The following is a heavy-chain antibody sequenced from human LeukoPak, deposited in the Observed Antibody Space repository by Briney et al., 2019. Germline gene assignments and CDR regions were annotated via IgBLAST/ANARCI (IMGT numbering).Heavy chain of an antibody. Sequence: ASVKVSCKASGYTFTSYYMHWVRQAPGQGLEWMGIINPSGGSTSYAQKFQGRVTMTRDTSTSTVYMELSSLRSEDTAVYYCARPLLRYFVGPREDAFDIWGQGTMVTVSS. D-gene: IGHD3-9*01. CDR2: INPSGGST. V-gene: IGHV1-46*01. CDR1: GYTFTSYY. CDR3: ARPLLRYFVGPREDAFDI. J-gene: IGHJ3*02.